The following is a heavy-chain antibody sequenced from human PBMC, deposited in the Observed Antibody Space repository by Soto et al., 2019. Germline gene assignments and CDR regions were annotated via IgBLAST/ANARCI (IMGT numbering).Heavy chain of an antibody. V-gene: IGHV1-18*01. CDR3: ARDRSNYFDY. Sequence: QVQLVQSGAEVKKPGASVKVSCKASGYTFTSNGIIWVRQAPGQGLEWMGWINTYNGNTNYAQKLQGRVTMTTDPSTNTAYMELRSRRSYDTSVYYCARDRSNYFDYWGQGTVVTVSS. J-gene: IGHJ4*02. CDR2: INTYNGNT. CDR1: GYTFTSNG.